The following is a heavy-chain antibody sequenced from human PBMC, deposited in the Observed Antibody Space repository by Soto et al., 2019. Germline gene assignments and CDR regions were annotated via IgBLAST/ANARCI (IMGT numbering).Heavy chain of an antibody. Sequence: SETLSLTCAVSGGSLSSLYWSWIRQPPGKGLEWVGYIYYNGNTDYNPSLKSRVNMSVDTSKNQFSLKLTSVTAADTAVYFCSRGGLSVDSWGRGILVTVSS. V-gene: IGHV4-59*11. CDR1: GGSLSSLY. CDR3: SRGGLSVDS. J-gene: IGHJ5*01. CDR2: IYYNGNT. D-gene: IGHD5-12*01.